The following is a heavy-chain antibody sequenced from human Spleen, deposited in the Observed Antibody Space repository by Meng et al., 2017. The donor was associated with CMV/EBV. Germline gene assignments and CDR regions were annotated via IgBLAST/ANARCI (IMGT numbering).Heavy chain of an antibody. CDR1: GYTFTGSY. CDR2: IKPNNGDT. V-gene: IGHV1-2*02. CDR3: AKGVGARGPFDY. D-gene: IGHD1-26*01. Sequence: ASVKVSCKASGYTFTGSYMHWVRQAPGQGLEWMGWIKPNNGDTKYAQRFQGRVTMTRDTSISTAYMDLSGLTSDDTAVYYCAKGVGARGPFDYWGQGTLVTVSS. J-gene: IGHJ4*02.